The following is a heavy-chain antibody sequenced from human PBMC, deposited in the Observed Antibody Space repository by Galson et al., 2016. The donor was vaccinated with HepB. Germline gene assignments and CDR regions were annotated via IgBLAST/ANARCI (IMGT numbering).Heavy chain of an antibody. CDR1: GFIFRNYA. V-gene: IGHV3-23*01. J-gene: IGHJ4*02. D-gene: IGHD3-22*01. CDR2: ISGSGDET. Sequence: SLRLSCAVSGFIFRNYALNWVRQAPGKGLEWVSGISGSGDETYYADSVKGRFTIFRDNSTNTLFLQMNSLRVEDTAVYYCANPPRFYYNSSADFWGQGTLVTVSS. CDR3: ANPPRFYYNSSADF.